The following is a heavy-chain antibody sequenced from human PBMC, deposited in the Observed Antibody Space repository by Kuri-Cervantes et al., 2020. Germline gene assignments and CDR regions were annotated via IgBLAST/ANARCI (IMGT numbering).Heavy chain of an antibody. Sequence: SETLSLTCTVSGGSITSFYWSWIRQTPGSGLEWIAYIYDSGTTNYNPSLKSRVAISVDKSKNQFSLKLTSVTAADTAVYYCAGMMGYSSSSLSGYWGQGTRVTVSS. V-gene: IGHV4-59*12. D-gene: IGHD6-6*01. CDR3: AGMMGYSSSSLSGY. J-gene: IGHJ4*02. CDR2: IYDSGTT. CDR1: GGSITSFY.